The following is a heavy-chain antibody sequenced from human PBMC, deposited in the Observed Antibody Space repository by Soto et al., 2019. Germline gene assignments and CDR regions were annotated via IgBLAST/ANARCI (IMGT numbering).Heavy chain of an antibody. Sequence: GGSLKISCKGSGYSFTSYWIGWVRQMPGKGLEWMGIIYPGESDTRYSPSFQGQVTISADKSISTACLQWSSLKASESAMYYCARFRIAARHDAFDIWGQGTMVTVSS. V-gene: IGHV5-51*01. CDR2: IYPGESDT. D-gene: IGHD6-6*01. CDR1: GYSFTSYW. J-gene: IGHJ3*02. CDR3: ARFRIAARHDAFDI.